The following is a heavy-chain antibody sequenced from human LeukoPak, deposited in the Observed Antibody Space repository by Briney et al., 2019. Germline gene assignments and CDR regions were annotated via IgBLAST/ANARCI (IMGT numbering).Heavy chain of an antibody. Sequence: SVTVSCKASGGTFSSYAISWVRQAPGQGLEWMGGIIPIFGTANYAQKFQGRVTITADESTSTAYMELSSLRSEDTAVYYCAADSSSWQYYYYYYYMDVWGKGTTVTVSS. D-gene: IGHD6-13*01. J-gene: IGHJ6*03. CDR1: GGTFSSYA. CDR2: IIPIFGTA. CDR3: AADSSSWQYYYYYYYMDV. V-gene: IGHV1-69*13.